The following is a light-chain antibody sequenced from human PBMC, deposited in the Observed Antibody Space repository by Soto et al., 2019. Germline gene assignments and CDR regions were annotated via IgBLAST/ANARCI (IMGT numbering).Light chain of an antibody. CDR3: SSYTSSTAYV. V-gene: IGLV2-14*01. Sequence: QSVLTQPASVSGSSGQSITISCTGTSSDVGGYNYVSWYQLHPGKAPKLILYEVTNRPSGVSDRFSGSKSGNTASLTISGLQAEDEADYYCSSYTSSTAYVFGNRTKVTVL. CDR2: EVT. CDR1: SSDVGGYNY. J-gene: IGLJ1*01.